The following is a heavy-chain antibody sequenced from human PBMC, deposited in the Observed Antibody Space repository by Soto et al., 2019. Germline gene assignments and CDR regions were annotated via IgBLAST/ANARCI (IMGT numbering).Heavy chain of an antibody. J-gene: IGHJ6*02. D-gene: IGHD2-15*01. Sequence: SVKVSCKASGFTFTSSAVQWVRQARGQRLEWIGWIVVGSGNTNYAQKFQERVTITRDMSTSTAYMELSSLRSEDTAVYYCAAAGRGYCSGASCYSSSLYGMAGWDQGPTVTVSS. CDR1: GFTFTSSA. V-gene: IGHV1-58*01. CDR2: IVVGSGNT. CDR3: AAAGRGYCSGASCYSSSLYGMAG.